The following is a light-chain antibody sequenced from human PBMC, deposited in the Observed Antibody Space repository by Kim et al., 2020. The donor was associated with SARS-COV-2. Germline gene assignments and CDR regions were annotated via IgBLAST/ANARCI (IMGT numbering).Light chain of an antibody. CDR2: YDS. CDR1: NIASKS. V-gene: IGLV3-21*04. J-gene: IGLJ1*01. Sequence: APGKTARSPCGGNNIASKSVHCYLQKPGQAAVLVIYYDSDRHSGIPERFSGSNSGNTATLTISRVEAGDEADYYCQVWDSSSDRYVFGTGTKVTVL. CDR3: QVWDSSSDRYV.